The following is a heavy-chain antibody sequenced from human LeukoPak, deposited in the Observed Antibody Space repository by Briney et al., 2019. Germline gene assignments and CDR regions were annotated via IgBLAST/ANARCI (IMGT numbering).Heavy chain of an antibody. Sequence: SETLSLTCTVSGGSISSSYYWSWIRQPAGKGLEWIGRIYTSGSTNYNPSLKSRVTISVDTSKNQFSLKLTSVTAADTAVYYCARETSQKGAHYMDVWGKGTTVTISS. D-gene: IGHD3-16*01. V-gene: IGHV4-4*07. CDR2: IYTSGST. CDR3: ARETSQKGAHYMDV. CDR1: GGSISSSYY. J-gene: IGHJ6*03.